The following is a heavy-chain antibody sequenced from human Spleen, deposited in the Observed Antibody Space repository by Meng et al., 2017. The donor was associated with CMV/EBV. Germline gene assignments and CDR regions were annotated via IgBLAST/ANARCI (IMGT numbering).Heavy chain of an antibody. J-gene: IGHJ5*02. CDR2: IYYGEGN. V-gene: IGHV4-39*07. CDR1: GGSIITTMYY. Sequence: ESLKISCTVSGGSIITTMYYWAWIRQTPGKGLEWIGSIYYGEGNYYDYNPSLKSRVTLSVDTSKNQFSLKMRSVTAADSALYYCARDVSSPALNWFDPWGQGTLVTVSS. D-gene: IGHD2-2*01. CDR3: ARDVSSPALNWFDP.